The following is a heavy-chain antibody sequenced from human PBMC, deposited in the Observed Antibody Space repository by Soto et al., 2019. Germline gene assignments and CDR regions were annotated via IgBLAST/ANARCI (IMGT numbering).Heavy chain of an antibody. Sequence: QVQLQESGPGLVKPSETLSLTCTVSGGSVRSGSYFWSWIRQPPGKGLEWIGYIYYSGSTNYNPSLKSRVTISVDTSKNQFSLNLSSVTAADTAVYYCARERTGDPTVFDYWGQGTLVTVSS. CDR1: GGSVRSGSYF. V-gene: IGHV4-61*01. D-gene: IGHD1-1*01. CDR2: IYYSGST. J-gene: IGHJ4*02. CDR3: ARERTGDPTVFDY.